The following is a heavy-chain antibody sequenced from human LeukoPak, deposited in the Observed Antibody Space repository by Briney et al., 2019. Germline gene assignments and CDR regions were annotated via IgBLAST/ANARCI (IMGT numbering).Heavy chain of an antibody. CDR1: GGSISSYY. CDR3: ARVGYGDYWFDP. V-gene: IGHV4-59*01. D-gene: IGHD4-17*01. Sequence: SETLSLTCTVSGGSISSYYWIWIRQPPGKGLEWIGYIYYSGSTNYNPSLKSRVTISVDTSKNQFSLKLSSVTAADTAVYYCARVGYGDYWFDPWGQGTLVTVSS. J-gene: IGHJ5*02. CDR2: IYYSGST.